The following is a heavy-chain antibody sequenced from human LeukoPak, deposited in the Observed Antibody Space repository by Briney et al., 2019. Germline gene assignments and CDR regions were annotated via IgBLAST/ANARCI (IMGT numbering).Heavy chain of an antibody. CDR1: GFTFSSYA. J-gene: IGHJ4*02. Sequence: GGSLRLSCAASGFTFSSYAMHWVRQAPGKGLEWVAVISYDGSKKYYADSMKGRFTTSRDNSKNTLYLQMNSLRAEDTAVYYCARGAYYYEDWGQGTLVTVSS. D-gene: IGHD3-22*01. CDR2: ISYDGSKK. CDR3: ARGAYYYED. V-gene: IGHV3-30-3*01.